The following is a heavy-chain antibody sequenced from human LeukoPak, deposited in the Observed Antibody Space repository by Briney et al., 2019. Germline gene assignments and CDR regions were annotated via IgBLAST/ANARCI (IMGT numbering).Heavy chain of an antibody. V-gene: IGHV3-30-3*01. J-gene: IGHJ4*02. Sequence: GGSLRLSCAASGFTFSSYAMHWVRQAPGKGLEWVAVISYDGSNKYYADSVKGRFTISRDNSKNTLYLQMNSLRAEDTAVYYCAREISNPLNYWGQGTLVTVSS. D-gene: IGHD4-11*01. CDR2: ISYDGSNK. CDR3: AREISNPLNY. CDR1: GFTFSSYA.